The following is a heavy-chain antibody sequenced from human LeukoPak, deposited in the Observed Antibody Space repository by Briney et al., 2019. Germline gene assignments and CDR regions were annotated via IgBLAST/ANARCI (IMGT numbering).Heavy chain of an antibody. D-gene: IGHD4-11*01. J-gene: IGHJ4*02. CDR2: MNEDGSEK. Sequence: GGSLRLSCAASGIGLSNYWMSWVRQAPGKGLEWVANMNEDGSEKNYVDSVKGRFTISRDNAQDSLYLQMNSLRAEDTAVYYCARDRGYSNFDYWGQGTLLTVSS. CDR1: GIGLSNYW. V-gene: IGHV3-7*01. CDR3: ARDRGYSNFDY.